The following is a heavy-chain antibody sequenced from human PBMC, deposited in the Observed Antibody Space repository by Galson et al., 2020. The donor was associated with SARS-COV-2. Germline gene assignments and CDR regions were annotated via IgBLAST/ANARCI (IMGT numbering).Heavy chain of an antibody. CDR2: ISNYNGYT. D-gene: IGHD4-17*01. J-gene: IGHJ3*02. CDR3: AREQPPNYGDYVNAFDI. V-gene: IGHV1-18*01. Sequence: GESLKISCKASGHTFTNYDIDWVRQAPGQGLEWMGWISNYNGYTNYAQKFQGRLTMTTDTSTRTAYMELRSLRSDDSAVYYCAREQPPNYGDYVNAFDIWGQGTVVTVSS. CDR1: GHTFTNYD.